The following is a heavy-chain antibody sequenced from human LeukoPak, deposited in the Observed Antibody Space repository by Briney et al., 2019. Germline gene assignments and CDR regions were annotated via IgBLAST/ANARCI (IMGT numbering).Heavy chain of an antibody. V-gene: IGHV3-23*01. Sequence: GGSLRLSCAASGFTFNTYAMTWVRQVPGKGLEWVSTISSGGSTYYADSVKGRFTISRDNSKDTLYLQMNSLRVEDTAAYYCAGGGYCSSTSCYIHFDYWGQGILVTVSS. CDR1: GFTFNTYA. CDR3: AGGGYCSSTSCYIHFDY. J-gene: IGHJ4*02. CDR2: ISSGGST. D-gene: IGHD2-2*02.